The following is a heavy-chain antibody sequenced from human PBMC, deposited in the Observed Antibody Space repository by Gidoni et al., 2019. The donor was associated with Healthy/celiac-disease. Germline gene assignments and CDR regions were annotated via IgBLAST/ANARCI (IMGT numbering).Heavy chain of an antibody. CDR2: ILSNDEK. Sequence: QVTLKESGPVLVKPTETLTLTCTVSGFSLSNARMGVSWIRQPPGKALEWLAHILSNDEKSYSTSLKSRLTISKDTSKSQVVLTMTNMDPVDTATYYCARIPIVGAPIDYWGQGTLVTVSS. CDR3: ARIPIVGAPIDY. J-gene: IGHJ4*02. D-gene: IGHD1-26*01. CDR1: GFSLSNARMG. V-gene: IGHV2-26*01.